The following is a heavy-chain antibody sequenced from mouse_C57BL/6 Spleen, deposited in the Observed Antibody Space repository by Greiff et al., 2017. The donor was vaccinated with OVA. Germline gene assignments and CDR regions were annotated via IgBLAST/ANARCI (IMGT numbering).Heavy chain of an antibody. CDR2: IDPENGDT. J-gene: IGHJ2*01. V-gene: IGHV14-4*01. CDR3: TITTVVAFDD. CDR1: GFNIKDDY. Sequence: VQLQQSGAELVRPGASVKLSCTASGFNIKDDYMHWVKQRPEQGLEWIGWIDPENGDTEYASKFQGKATITADTSSNTAYLQLSSLTSEDTAVYYCTITTVVAFDDWGQGTTLTVSS. D-gene: IGHD1-1*01.